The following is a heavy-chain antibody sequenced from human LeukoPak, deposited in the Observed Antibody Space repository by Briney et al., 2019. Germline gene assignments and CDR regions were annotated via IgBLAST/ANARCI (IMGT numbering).Heavy chain of an antibody. CDR2: NGGTT. J-gene: IGHJ4*02. CDR1: GVSISSSDYY. Sequence: SETLSLTCTVSGVSISSSDYYWSWIRQPPGKELEWIASNGGTTYYNPSLKSRVTISVDTSKNQFSLRLSSVTAADTAVYLCARYVVYGSVKYYFDYWGQGSLVTVSS. D-gene: IGHD3-10*01. CDR3: ARYVVYGSVKYYFDY. V-gene: IGHV4-39*01.